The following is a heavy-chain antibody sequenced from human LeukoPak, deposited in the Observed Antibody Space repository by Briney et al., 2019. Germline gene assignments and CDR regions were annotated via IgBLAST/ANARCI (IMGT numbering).Heavy chain of an antibody. CDR2: INSDGSST. Sequence: GGSLRLSYAASGFTFSSYWMHWVRQAPGKGLVWVSRINSDGSSTSYADSVKGRFTISRDNAKNTLYLQMNSLRAEDTAVYYCARAYYQRRGAFDIWGQGTMVTVSS. CDR1: GFTFSSYW. D-gene: IGHD2-2*01. CDR3: ARAYYQRRGAFDI. J-gene: IGHJ3*02. V-gene: IGHV3-74*01.